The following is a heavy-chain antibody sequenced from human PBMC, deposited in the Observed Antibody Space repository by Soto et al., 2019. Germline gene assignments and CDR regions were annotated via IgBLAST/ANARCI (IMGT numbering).Heavy chain of an antibody. CDR3: ARAVFGEPLNYYGMDV. V-gene: IGHV1-3*01. Sequence: ASVKVSCKASGYTFTSYAMHWVRQAPGQRLEWMGWINAGNGNTKYLQKFQGRVTITRDTSASTAYMELSSLRSEDTAVYYCARAVFGEPLNYYGMDVWGQGTTVTVSS. CDR1: GYTFTSYA. J-gene: IGHJ6*02. D-gene: IGHD3-10*02. CDR2: INAGNGNT.